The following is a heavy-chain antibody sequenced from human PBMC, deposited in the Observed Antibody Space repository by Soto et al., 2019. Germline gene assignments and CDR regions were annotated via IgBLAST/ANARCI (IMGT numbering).Heavy chain of an antibody. CDR2: ISNRGSDT. CDR3: AKDTYSSSWYF. D-gene: IGHD6-13*01. CDR1: GFTFINYA. V-gene: IGHV3-23*01. J-gene: IGHJ4*02. Sequence: LRLSCAGSGFTFINYAMTWVRQAPGKGLEWVSSISNRGSDTYYVDSVKGRFTISRDNSKNTLYLQMNSLRAEDTAVYYCAKDTYSSSWYFWGQGTLVTVSS.